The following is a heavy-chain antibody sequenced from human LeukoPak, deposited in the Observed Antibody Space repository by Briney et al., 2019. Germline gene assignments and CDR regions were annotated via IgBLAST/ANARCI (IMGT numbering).Heavy chain of an antibody. CDR2: ISSSSYI. CDR1: GFTFSSYS. D-gene: IGHD6-19*01. J-gene: IGHJ4*02. CDR3: ARLAYSSGWYAAFDY. Sequence: GGSLRLSCAASGFTFSSYSMNWVRQAPGKGLERVSSISSSSYIYYADSVKGRFTISRDNAKNSLYLQMNSLRAEDTAVYYCARLAYSSGWYAAFDYWGQGTLVTVSS. V-gene: IGHV3-21*01.